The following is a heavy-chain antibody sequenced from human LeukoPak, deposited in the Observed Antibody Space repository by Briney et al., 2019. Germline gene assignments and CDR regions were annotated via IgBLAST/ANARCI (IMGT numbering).Heavy chain of an antibody. CDR2: INHSGST. CDR1: GGSFSGYY. D-gene: IGHD6-13*01. Sequence: PSETLSLTCAVYGGSFSGYYWSWIRQPPGRGLEWIGEINHSGSTNYNPSLKSRVTISVDTTKNQFSLKLSSVTAADTAVYYCARTREKLAAAGTGFDYWGQGTLVTVSS. J-gene: IGHJ4*02. CDR3: ARTREKLAAAGTGFDY. V-gene: IGHV4-34*01.